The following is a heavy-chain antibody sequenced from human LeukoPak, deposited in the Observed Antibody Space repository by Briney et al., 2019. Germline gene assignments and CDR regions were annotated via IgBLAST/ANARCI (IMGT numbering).Heavy chain of an antibody. CDR3: TRPRSYGDYDY. CDR2: IRSKANSYAT. J-gene: IGHJ4*02. CDR1: GFTFSGSA. V-gene: IGHV3-73*01. D-gene: IGHD4-17*01. Sequence: GGSLTLSCAASGFTFSGSAMHWVRQASGKGLEWVGRIRSKANSYATAYAASVKGRFTISRDDSKNTAYLQMNSLETEDTAVYYCTRPRSYGDYDYWGQGTLVTVSS.